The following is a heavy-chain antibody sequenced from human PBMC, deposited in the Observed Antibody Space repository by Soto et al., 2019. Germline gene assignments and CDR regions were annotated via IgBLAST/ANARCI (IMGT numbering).Heavy chain of an antibody. D-gene: IGHD6-13*01. J-gene: IGHJ6*02. Sequence: ASVKVSCKASGYTFTGYYMHWGRQAPGQGLEWMGWINPNSGVTNYAQKFQGRVTMTRDTSISTAYMELSRLRSDDTAVYYCARVPPYSSSWYYYYYGMDVWGQGTTVTVSS. CDR3: ARVPPYSSSWYYYYYGMDV. CDR2: INPNSGVT. CDR1: GYTFTGYY. V-gene: IGHV1-2*02.